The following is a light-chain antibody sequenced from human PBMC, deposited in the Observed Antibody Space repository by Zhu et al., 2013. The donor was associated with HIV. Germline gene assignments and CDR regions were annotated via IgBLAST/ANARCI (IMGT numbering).Light chain of an antibody. CDR2: TVN. J-gene: IGLJ2*01. CDR3: TSYSDDSTPVV. Sequence: QSALTQPASVSGSPGQTITISCSGSKSDVGDYKFVSWYQHHPGQAPQLIIYTVNHRPSGVSDRFSGSKSGNTAYLTISGLHTEDEADYYCTSYSDDSTPVVFGGGTTVTVL. CDR1: KSDVGDYKF. V-gene: IGLV2-14*01.